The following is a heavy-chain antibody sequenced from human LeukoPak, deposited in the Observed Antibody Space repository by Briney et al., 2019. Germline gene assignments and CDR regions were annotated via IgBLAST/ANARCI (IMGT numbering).Heavy chain of an antibody. V-gene: IGHV1-69*13. Sequence: GASVKVSCKASGGTFSSYAISWVRQAPGQGLEWMGGIIPIVGTANYAQKFQGRVTITADESTSTAYMELSSLRSEDTAVYYCARAFKDTAMVTFSFTYWGQGTLVTVSS. D-gene: IGHD5-18*01. CDR2: IIPIVGTA. CDR1: GGTFSSYA. CDR3: ARAFKDTAMVTFSFTY. J-gene: IGHJ4*02.